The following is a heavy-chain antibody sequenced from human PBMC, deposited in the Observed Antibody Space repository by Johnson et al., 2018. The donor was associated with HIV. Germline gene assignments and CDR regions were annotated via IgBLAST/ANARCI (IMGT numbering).Heavy chain of an antibody. D-gene: IGHD3-3*01. CDR2: IKRKSDGGTT. CDR3: AIDRTYHPIFGGVENAFDV. J-gene: IGHJ3*01. CDR1: GFTFSDAW. Sequence: EVQLVESGGGLVKRGGSLRLSCAASGFTFSDAWMGWVRQAPGKGLEWVGRIKRKSDGGTTDYAAPVAGRCTISRDDSKNTLSLQMTSLKTEDTAVYYCAIDRTYHPIFGGVENAFDVWGQGTMVTVSS. V-gene: IGHV3-15*01.